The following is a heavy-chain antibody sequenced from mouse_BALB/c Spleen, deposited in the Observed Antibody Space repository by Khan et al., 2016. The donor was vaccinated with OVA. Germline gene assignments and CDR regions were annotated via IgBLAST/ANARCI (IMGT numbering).Heavy chain of an antibody. CDR3: SRNFTHYYGSWFAY. V-gene: IGHV5-6*01. CDR1: GFTFSSCG. J-gene: IGHJ3*01. Sequence: EVELVESGGDLVKPGGSLKISCSASGFTFSSCGMSWVRQTPDKRLEWVATISSGGNSTYYLDSVRGRFTISRDNANNTLYLQMSGLKSEDTAMYYCSRNFTHYYGSWFAYWGQGTLVTVSA. CDR2: ISSGGNST. D-gene: IGHD1-2*01.